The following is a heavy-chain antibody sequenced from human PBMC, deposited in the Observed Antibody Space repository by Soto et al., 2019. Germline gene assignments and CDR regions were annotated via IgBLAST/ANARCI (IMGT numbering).Heavy chain of an antibody. V-gene: IGHV3-23*01. CDR3: AYKTGFDY. Sequence: EVQLLESGGDLVQPGGSLRLSCAASGFIFSSSAMSWVRQAPGKGLDWVPTISDSGTSTFYADSVRGRFTISRDNSKNTLFLQMNSLRVEDTAIYYCAYKTGFDYWGQGTLVTVSS. CDR2: ISDSGTST. CDR1: GFIFSSSA. D-gene: IGHD1-1*01. J-gene: IGHJ4*02.